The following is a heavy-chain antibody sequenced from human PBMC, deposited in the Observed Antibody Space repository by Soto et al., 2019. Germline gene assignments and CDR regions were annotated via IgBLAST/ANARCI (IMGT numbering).Heavy chain of an antibody. CDR3: ARDVLRGAYYYYYMDV. CDR2: IKQDGSEK. CDR1: GFTFSSYW. D-gene: IGHD2-15*01. Sequence: GGSLRLSCAASGFTFSSYWMSWVRQAPGKGLEWVANIKQDGSEKYYVDSVKGRFTISRDNAKNSLYLQMNGLRAEDTAVYYCARDVLRGAYYYYYMDVWGKGTTVTVSS. J-gene: IGHJ6*03. V-gene: IGHV3-7*01.